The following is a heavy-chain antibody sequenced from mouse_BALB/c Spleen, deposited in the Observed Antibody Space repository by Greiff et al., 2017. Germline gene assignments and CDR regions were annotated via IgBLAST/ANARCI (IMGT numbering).Heavy chain of an antibody. V-gene: IGHV1-7*01. D-gene: IGHD6-1*01. CDR1: GYTFTSYW. CDR2: INPSTGYT. CDR3: AKDTTEYYYAMDY. J-gene: IGHJ4*01. Sequence: VQLQQSGAELAKPGASVKMSCKASGYTFTSYWMHWVKQRPGQGLEWIGYINPSTGYTEYNQKFKDKATLTADKSSSTAYMQLSSLTSEDSAVYYCAKDTTEYYYAMDYCGQGTSVTDSS.